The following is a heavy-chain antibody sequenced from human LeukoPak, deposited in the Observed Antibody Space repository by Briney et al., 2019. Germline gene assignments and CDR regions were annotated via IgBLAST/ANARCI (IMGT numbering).Heavy chain of an antibody. V-gene: IGHV1-8*03. CDR1: GGTFSSYD. CDR3: ARDGDYYGSGNFDC. D-gene: IGHD3-10*01. J-gene: IGHJ4*02. Sequence: ASVKVSCKASGGTFSSYDINWVRQAPGQGLEWMGWMNPNSGNTGYAQKFQGRVTITRDTSISTAYMELSSLRSEDTAIYYCARDGDYYGSGNFDCWGQGTLVTVSS. CDR2: MNPNSGNT.